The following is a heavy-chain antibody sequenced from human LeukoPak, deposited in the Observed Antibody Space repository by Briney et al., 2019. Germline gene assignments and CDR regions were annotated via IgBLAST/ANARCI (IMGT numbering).Heavy chain of an antibody. CDR1: GGTFSSYA. CDR2: IIPIFGTA. Sequence: GASVKVSCKASGGTFSSYAISWVRQAPGQGLEWMGGIIPIFGTANYAQKFQGRVTITTDESTSTAYMELSSLRSEDTAVYYCARFSKPGIPWTTKDNWFDPWGQGTLVTVSS. V-gene: IGHV1-69*05. D-gene: IGHD3/OR15-3a*01. J-gene: IGHJ5*02. CDR3: ARFSKPGIPWTTKDNWFDP.